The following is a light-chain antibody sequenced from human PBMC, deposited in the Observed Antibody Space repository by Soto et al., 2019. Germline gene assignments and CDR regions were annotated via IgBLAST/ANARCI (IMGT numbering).Light chain of an antibody. CDR1: QGISSY. CDR2: AAS. CDR3: QQLNSYPVA. Sequence: DIQLTQSPSFLSASVGDRVTITCRASQGISSYLAWYQQKPGKAPKLLIYAASTLQSGVPSRFSGSGSGTEFTLTISSLQPEYLATDYCQQLNSYPVAFGQGTKVEIK. J-gene: IGKJ1*01. V-gene: IGKV1-9*01.